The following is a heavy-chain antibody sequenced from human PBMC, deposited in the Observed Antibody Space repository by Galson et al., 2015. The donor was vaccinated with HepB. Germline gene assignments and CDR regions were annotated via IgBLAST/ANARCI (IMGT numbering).Heavy chain of an antibody. D-gene: IGHD2/OR15-2a*01. CDR1: GFTFSPYW. V-gene: IGHV3-74*01. CDR2: INNDGSDT. J-gene: IGHJ6*02. Sequence: SLRLSCAASGFTFSPYWIHWVRQAPGKGLMWVSRINNDGSDTDYADFVKGRFTISRDNSKNTVFLQMSGLRADDTAIYYCARDLWQAGHYFGMDVWGQGTTITVSS. CDR3: ARDLWQAGHYFGMDV.